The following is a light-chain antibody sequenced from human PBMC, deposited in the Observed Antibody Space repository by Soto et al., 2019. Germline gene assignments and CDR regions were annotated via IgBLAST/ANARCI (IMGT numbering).Light chain of an antibody. CDR2: AAS. CDR1: QSISNY. Sequence: DLQMTQSPSSLSASVGDRVTITRRASQSISNYLNWYQQKPGKAPKLLIYAASSMQSGVPSRFSGSGSETDFTLTISSLQPDDSATYYCQQSFSPLWTFGQGTKVEV. J-gene: IGKJ1*01. CDR3: QQSFSPLWT. V-gene: IGKV1-39*01.